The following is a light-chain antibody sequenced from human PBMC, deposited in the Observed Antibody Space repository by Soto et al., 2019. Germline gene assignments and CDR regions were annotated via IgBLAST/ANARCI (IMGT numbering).Light chain of an antibody. Sequence: QSALTQPPSASGSPGQSVTISCTGTSSDVGGYNYVSWYQKHPGKAPKLMIYEVNKRPSGVPDRFSGSKSGNTASRTVSGLQPDDEAEYYGIPYAGSDNEGFGGGTQRTGL. CDR3: IPYAGSDNEG. J-gene: IGLJ2*01. CDR1: SSDVGGYNY. CDR2: EVN. V-gene: IGLV2-8*01.